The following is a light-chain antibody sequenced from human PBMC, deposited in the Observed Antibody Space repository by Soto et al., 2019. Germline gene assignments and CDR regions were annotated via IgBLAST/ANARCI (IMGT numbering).Light chain of an antibody. CDR2: AAS. CDR1: QSISSY. CDR3: QQSYSLPWT. J-gene: IGKJ1*01. Sequence: DIQMTQSPSSLSASVGDRVTITCRASQSISSYLHWYQHKPGIAPKLLIYAASSLQGGVPSRFSGSGSGTDFTLTISSLQPEDFATYSCQQSYSLPWTFGQGTKVEIK. V-gene: IGKV1-39*01.